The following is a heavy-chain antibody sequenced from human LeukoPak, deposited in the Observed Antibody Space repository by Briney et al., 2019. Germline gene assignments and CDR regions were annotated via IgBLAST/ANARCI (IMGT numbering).Heavy chain of an antibody. Sequence: GGSLRLSCAASGFTFGDYAMHWVRHVPGKGLEWVSGISYNSASIDYADSVKGRFSISRDNARNSLDLHMNGLRPEDTALYYCVKGAYWRNLVYYYYLDFWGQGSLVTVSS. J-gene: IGHJ4*02. CDR1: GFTFGDYA. CDR3: VKGAYWRNLVYYYYLDF. V-gene: IGHV3-9*01. D-gene: IGHD2-21*01. CDR2: ISYNSASI.